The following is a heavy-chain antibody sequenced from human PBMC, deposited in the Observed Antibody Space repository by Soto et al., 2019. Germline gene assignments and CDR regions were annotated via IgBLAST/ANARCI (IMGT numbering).Heavy chain of an antibody. CDR2: IYYSGST. CDR1: GGSISSGGYY. J-gene: IGHJ3*02. Sequence: QVQLQESGPGLVKPSQTLSLTCTVSGGSISSGGYYWSWIRQHPGKGLEWIGYIYYSGSTYYNPSLKSRVTISVDTSKNQFSLKLSSVTAADTAVYYCARVADGQYQLPPGWGDAFDIRGQGTMVTVSS. D-gene: IGHD2-2*01. CDR3: ARVADGQYQLPPGWGDAFDI. V-gene: IGHV4-31*03.